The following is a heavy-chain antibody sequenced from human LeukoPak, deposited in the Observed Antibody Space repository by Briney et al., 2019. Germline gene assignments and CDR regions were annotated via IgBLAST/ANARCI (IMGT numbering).Heavy chain of an antibody. CDR3: ARAPIAAAAGFDY. V-gene: IGHV4-4*07. Sequence: SETLSLTCTVSGGSIGSYYWSWIRQPAGKGLEWIGRIYTSGSTNYNPSLKSRVTISVDKSKNQFSLKLSSVTAADTAVYYCARAPIAAAAGFDYWGQGTLVTVSS. J-gene: IGHJ4*02. CDR2: IYTSGST. CDR1: GGSIGSYY. D-gene: IGHD6-13*01.